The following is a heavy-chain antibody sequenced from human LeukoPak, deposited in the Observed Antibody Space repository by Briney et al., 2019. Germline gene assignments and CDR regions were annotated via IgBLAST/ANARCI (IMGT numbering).Heavy chain of an antibody. CDR1: GFTFSSYG. CDR2: IRYDGSNK. V-gene: IGHV3-30*02. D-gene: IGHD1-26*01. CDR3: AKVGGGGSYSGAGDLDY. J-gene: IGHJ4*02. Sequence: PGGSLRLSCVASGFTFSSYGMHWVRQAPGKGLERVAVIRYDGSNKYYADSVKGRSTISRDNSKNTLYLQMNSLRAEDTAVYYSAKVGGGGSYSGAGDLDYWGQGTLVTVSS.